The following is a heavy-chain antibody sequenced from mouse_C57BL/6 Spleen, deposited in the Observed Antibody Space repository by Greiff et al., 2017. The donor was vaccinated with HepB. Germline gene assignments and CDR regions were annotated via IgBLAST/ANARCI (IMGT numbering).Heavy chain of an antibody. J-gene: IGHJ4*01. CDR2: ISSGSSTI. CDR3: ARGGVTTVYYYAMDY. D-gene: IGHD2-12*01. Sequence: EVMLVESGGGLVKPGGSLKLSCAASGFTFSDYGMHWVRQAPEKGLEWVAYISSGSSTIYYADTVKGRFTISRDNAKNTLFLQMTSLRSEDTAMYYCARGGVTTVYYYAMDYWGQGTSVTVSS. CDR1: GFTFSDYG. V-gene: IGHV5-17*01.